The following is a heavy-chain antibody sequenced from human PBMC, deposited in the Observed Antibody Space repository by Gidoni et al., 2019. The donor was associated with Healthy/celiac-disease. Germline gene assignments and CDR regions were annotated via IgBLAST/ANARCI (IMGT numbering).Heavy chain of an antibody. CDR2: IYTSGST. V-gene: IGHV4-4*07. D-gene: IGHD1-26*01. J-gene: IGHJ4*02. CDR1: GGSIRSYY. CDR3: ARAPPANSGSRPFDY. Sequence: QVQLQESGPGLVKPSETLSLTCTVSGGSIRSYYWSWIRQHAGKGLEWIGRIYTSGSTNYNPSLKSRVTMSVDTSKNQFSLKLSSVTAADTAVYYCARAPPANSGSRPFDYWGQGTLVTVSS.